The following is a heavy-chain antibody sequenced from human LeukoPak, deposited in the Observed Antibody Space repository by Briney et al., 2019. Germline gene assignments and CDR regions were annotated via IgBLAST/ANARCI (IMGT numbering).Heavy chain of an antibody. CDR2: MNPNNGNT. V-gene: IGHV1-8*01. D-gene: IGHD3-10*01. CDR3: VRDGEGVAISVNYWFDP. J-gene: IGHJ5*02. Sequence: APVKVSCKASGFRFTSYDINRVRQASGQGFEWMGWMNPNNGNTGYAQKFQGRVTMTRDTSISTAYMELRDLTSEDTAVYYCVRDGEGVAISVNYWFDPWGQGTLVTVSS. CDR1: GFRFTSYD.